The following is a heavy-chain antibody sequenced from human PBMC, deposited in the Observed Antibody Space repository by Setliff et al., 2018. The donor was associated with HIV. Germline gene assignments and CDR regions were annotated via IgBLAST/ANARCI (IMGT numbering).Heavy chain of an antibody. CDR1: GFSVSFSF. CDR3: ARSAYYYYYMDV. CDR2: TYHSGIT. V-gene: IGHV4-4*02. Sequence: SETLRLSCAASGFSVSFSFMSWVRQPPGKGLEWIGETYHSGITKYNPSLKSRVTMSVDKSKNHFSLNLSSVTAADTAVYYCARSAYYYYYMDVWGKGTTVTVSS. J-gene: IGHJ6*03.